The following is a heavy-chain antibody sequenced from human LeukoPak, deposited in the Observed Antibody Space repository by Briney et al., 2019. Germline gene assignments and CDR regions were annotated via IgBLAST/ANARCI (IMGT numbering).Heavy chain of an antibody. CDR1: GFSFSSYA. V-gene: IGHV3-21*01. Sequence: PGGSLRLSCAASGFSFSSYAMSWVRQAPGKGLEWVSAISESGGYTTYADSVKGRFTISRDNAKNTLYLQMDSLRAEDTAVYYCARESYSSSWYGPDYWGQGTLVTVSS. D-gene: IGHD6-13*01. CDR3: ARESYSSSWYGPDY. J-gene: IGHJ4*02. CDR2: ISESGGYT.